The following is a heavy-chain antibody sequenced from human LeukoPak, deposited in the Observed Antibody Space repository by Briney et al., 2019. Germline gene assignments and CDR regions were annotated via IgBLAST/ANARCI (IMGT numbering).Heavy chain of an antibody. CDR3: ARDGDYYDSSGDDYYYGMDV. CDR2: IILILGIA. Sequence: ASVKVSCKASGGTFSSYTISWVRQAPGQGLEWMGRIILILGIANYAQKFQGRVTITADKSTSTAYMELSSLRSEDTAVYYCARDGDYYDSSGDDYYYGMDVWGQGTTVTVSS. V-gene: IGHV1-69*04. CDR1: GGTFSSYT. J-gene: IGHJ6*02. D-gene: IGHD3-22*01.